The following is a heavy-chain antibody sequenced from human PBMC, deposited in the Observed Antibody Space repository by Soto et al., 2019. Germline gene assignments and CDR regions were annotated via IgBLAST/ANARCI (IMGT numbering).Heavy chain of an antibody. CDR1: GFTLSTYA. CDR3: ARLPFPWGWFDP. J-gene: IGHJ5*02. D-gene: IGHD3-16*01. Sequence: EVQLLESGGGLVQPGGSLRLSCAASGFTLSTYAMNWVRQAPGKGLEWVSGISGSGDSTYYADSVKGRFTVSRDNSKNTLYLQMNSLRAEDTAVYYCARLPFPWGWFDPWGQGTLVTVSS. CDR2: ISGSGDST. V-gene: IGHV3-23*01.